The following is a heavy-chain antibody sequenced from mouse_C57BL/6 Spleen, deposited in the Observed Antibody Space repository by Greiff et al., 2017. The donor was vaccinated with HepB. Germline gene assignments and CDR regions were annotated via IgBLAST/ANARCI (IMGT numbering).Heavy chain of an antibody. CDR2: IYPGDGDT. CDR3: APQGVYYGSPDY. D-gene: IGHD1-1*01. J-gene: IGHJ2*01. CDR1: GYAFSSYW. V-gene: IGHV1-80*01. Sequence: VQLQQSGAELVKPGASVKISCKASGYAFSSYWMNWVKQRPGKGLEWIGQIYPGDGDTNYNGKFKGKATLTADKSSSTAYMQLRSLNSEDSAVYVCAPQGVYYGSPDYWGQGTTLTVSS.